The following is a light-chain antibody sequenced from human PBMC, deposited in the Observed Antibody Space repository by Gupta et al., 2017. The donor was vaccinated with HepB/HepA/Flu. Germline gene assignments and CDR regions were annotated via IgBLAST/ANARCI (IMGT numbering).Light chain of an antibody. CDR2: DVN. Sequence: QSALTQPRSVSGSPGQSVAISCTGTSSDVGAYDYVSWYQQHPGKAPKLIVFDVNKRPSGVPDRFSGSKSGNTASLTISGRQAEDEADYYCCSYAGSYTFYVCGTGTKV. CDR1: SSDVGAYDY. J-gene: IGLJ1*01. V-gene: IGLV2-11*01. CDR3: CSYAGSYTFYV.